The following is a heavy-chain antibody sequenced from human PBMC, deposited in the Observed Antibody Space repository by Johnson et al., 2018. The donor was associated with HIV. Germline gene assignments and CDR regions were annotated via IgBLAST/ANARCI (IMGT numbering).Heavy chain of an antibody. CDR1: GFSFSNAW. CDR3: CKFVGYCSGGGCYTPGDI. V-gene: IGHV3-15*01. J-gene: IGHJ3*02. D-gene: IGHD2-15*01. Sequence: VQLVESGGGVVRPGGSLRLSCTASGFSFSNAWMNWVRQAPGKGLEWVGRIKSKTDGGTTDYAAPVKGRFTLSRDDSKNTLFLQMNSLKTEDTAVYYCCKFVGYCSGGGCYTPGDIWGRGTMVTVSS. CDR2: IKSKTDGGTT.